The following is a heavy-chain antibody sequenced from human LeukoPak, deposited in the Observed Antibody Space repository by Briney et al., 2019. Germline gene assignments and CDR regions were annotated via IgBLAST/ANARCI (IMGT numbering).Heavy chain of an antibody. CDR3: VMRGGDY. CDR1: GGSFSGYY. Sequence: PSETLSLTCAVYGGSFSGYYWSWIRQPPGKGLEWVSRVSESGVRTDYAASVKGRFTVSRDNSKNMVYLQMKSLRAEDTAVYYCVMRGGDYWGQGTLVTVSS. CDR2: VSESGVRT. V-gene: IGHV3-23*01. D-gene: IGHD3-10*01. J-gene: IGHJ4*02.